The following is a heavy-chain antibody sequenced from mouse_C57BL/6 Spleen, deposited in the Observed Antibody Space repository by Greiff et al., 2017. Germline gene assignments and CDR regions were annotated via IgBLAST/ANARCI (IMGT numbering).Heavy chain of an antibody. CDR1: GFNIKDDY. CDR2: IDPENGDT. D-gene: IGHD2-1*01. V-gene: IGHV14-4*01. J-gene: IGHJ3*01. Sequence: VQLQQSGAELVRPGASVKLSCTASGFNIKDDYMHWVKQRPEQGLEWIGWIDPENGDTDYASKFQGKATITADTSSNTAYLQLSRRTSANTAVYYCTTFGNYVRVAYWGQGTLVTVSA. CDR3: TTFGNYVRVAY.